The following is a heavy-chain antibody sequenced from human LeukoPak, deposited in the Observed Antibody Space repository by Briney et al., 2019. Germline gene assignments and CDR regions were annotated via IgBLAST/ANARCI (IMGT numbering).Heavy chain of an antibody. CDR2: MNPNSGGT. D-gene: IGHD2-21*01. J-gene: IGHJ4*02. Sequence: ASVKVSCKASGYTFTDYYIHWVRQAPGQGLEWMAWMNPNSGGTSYAQKFQGRVTMTRDTSISTGYMELSRLRFDDTAVYYCARGQQDLNSVMAAGGIYDYWGQGTLVTVSS. CDR3: ARGQQDLNSVMAAGGIYDY. V-gene: IGHV1-2*02. CDR1: GYTFTDYY.